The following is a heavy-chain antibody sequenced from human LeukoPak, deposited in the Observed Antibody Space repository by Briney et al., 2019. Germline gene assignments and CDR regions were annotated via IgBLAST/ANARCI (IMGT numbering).Heavy chain of an antibody. CDR3: AREQPPGVYFDY. V-gene: IGHV3-53*01. Sequence: PGGSLRLSCAASGFTFSSYAMHWVRQAPGKGLEWVSILYSGGNTYYTDSVKGRFTISRDNSKNMLYLQMNSLRAEDTAIYYCAREQPPGVYFDYWGQGTLVTVSS. CDR1: GFTFSSYA. J-gene: IGHJ4*02. CDR2: LYSGGNT. D-gene: IGHD3-10*01.